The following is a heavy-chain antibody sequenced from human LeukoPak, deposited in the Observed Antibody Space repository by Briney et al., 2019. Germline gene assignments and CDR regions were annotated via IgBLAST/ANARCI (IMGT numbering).Heavy chain of an antibody. Sequence: GGSLRLSCAASGFTFSNYWMSWVRQAPGKGLEWVANIKEDGSEKYYVDSVKGRFTISRDNSKNTLYLQMNSLRAEDTAVYYCARDGRRYCSSTSCLGAFDIWGQGTMVTVSS. CDR3: ARDGRRYCSSTSCLGAFDI. J-gene: IGHJ3*02. CDR2: IKEDGSEK. D-gene: IGHD2-2*01. CDR1: GFTFSNYW. V-gene: IGHV3-7*01.